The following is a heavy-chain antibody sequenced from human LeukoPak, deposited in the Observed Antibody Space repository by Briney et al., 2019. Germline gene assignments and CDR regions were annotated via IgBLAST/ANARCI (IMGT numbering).Heavy chain of an antibody. CDR3: TRVHSSGWYGLDY. V-gene: IGHV3-72*01. CDR2: SRNKGHSYTT. Sequence: GGSLRLSCAASGFTFSDHYMVWVRQAPGKGLEWVGRSRNKGHSYTTEHAASVKGRFTISREESKNSLYLQMNSLKTEDTAVYYCTRVHSSGWYGLDYWGQGTLVTVSS. CDR1: GFTFSDHY. J-gene: IGHJ4*02. D-gene: IGHD6-19*01.